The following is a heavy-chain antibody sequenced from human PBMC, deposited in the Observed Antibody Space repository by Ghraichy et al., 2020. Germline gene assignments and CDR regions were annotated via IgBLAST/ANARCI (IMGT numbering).Heavy chain of an antibody. J-gene: IGHJ3*02. D-gene: IGHD3-10*01. CDR3: ARDRWGSPGSGSYYPHDAFDI. CDR2: INPNSGGT. V-gene: IGHV1-2*02. CDR1: GYTFTGYY. Sequence: ASVKVSCKASGYTFTGYYMHWVRQAPGQGLEWMGWINPNSGGTNYAQKFQGRVTMTRDTSISTAYMELSRLRSDDTAVYYCARDRWGSPGSGSYYPHDAFDIWGQGTMVTVSS.